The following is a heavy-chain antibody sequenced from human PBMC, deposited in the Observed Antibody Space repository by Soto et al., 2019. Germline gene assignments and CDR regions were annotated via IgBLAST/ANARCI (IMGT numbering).Heavy chain of an antibody. CDR1: GGSFSGYY. V-gene: IGHV4-34*01. J-gene: IGHJ6*03. Sequence: SETLSLTCAVYGGSFSGYYWSWIRQPPGKGLEWIGEINHSGSTNYNPSLKSRVTISVDTSKNQFSLKLSSVTAADTAAYYCARVGGYCSSTSCYASYYYMDVWGKGTTVTVSS. D-gene: IGHD2-2*01. CDR3: ARVGGYCSSTSCYASYYYMDV. CDR2: INHSGST.